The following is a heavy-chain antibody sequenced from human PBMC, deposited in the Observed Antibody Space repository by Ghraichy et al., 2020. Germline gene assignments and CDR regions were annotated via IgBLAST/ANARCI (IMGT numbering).Heavy chain of an antibody. Sequence: SGPTLVKPTQTLTLTCTFSGFSFSTSGVGVGWIRQPPGKALEWLALIYWDDDKRYSPSLKSRLTITKDTSKNQVVLTMTNMDPVDTATYYCAHSSDYPSMVRGVSPGLGYGMDVWGHGTTVTVFS. D-gene: IGHD3-10*01. CDR1: GFSFSTSGVG. CDR3: AHSSDYPSMVRGVSPGLGYGMDV. CDR2: IYWDDDK. J-gene: IGHJ6*02. V-gene: IGHV2-5*02.